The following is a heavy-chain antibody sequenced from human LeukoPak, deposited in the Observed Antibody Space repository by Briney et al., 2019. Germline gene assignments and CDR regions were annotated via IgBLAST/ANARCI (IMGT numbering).Heavy chain of an antibody. J-gene: IGHJ3*02. CDR1: GFTFSSYG. V-gene: IGHV3-33*06. CDR3: AKERGPFDAFDI. Sequence: GGSLRLSCATSGFTFSSYGMHWVRQAPGKGLEWVAVIWSDGGNRFYVDAVKGRFTFSRDNSKNTLSLQMNSLRAEDTAVYYCAKERGPFDAFDIWGQGTMVTVSS. CDR2: IWSDGGNR.